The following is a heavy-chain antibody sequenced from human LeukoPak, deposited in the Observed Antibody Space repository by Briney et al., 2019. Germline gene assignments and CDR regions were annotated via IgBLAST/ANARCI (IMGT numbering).Heavy chain of an antibody. D-gene: IGHD1-26*01. CDR1: GFTVSSNY. J-gene: IGHJ4*02. Sequence: PGGSLRLSCAASGFTVSSNYMSWVRQAPGKGLEWVSVIYSGGSTYYADSVKGRFTISRDNSKNTLYLQMNSLRAEDTAVYYCANPHIVGAVDYWGQGTLVTVSS. V-gene: IGHV3-66*01. CDR3: ANPHIVGAVDY. CDR2: IYSGGST.